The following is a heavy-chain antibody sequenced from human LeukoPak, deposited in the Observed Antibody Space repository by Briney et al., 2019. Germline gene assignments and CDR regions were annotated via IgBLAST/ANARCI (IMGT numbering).Heavy chain of an antibody. CDR2: TSSSDAGT. Sequence: GGSLRLSCAASGFTFSNYWMIWVRQTPGKGLEWVAATSSSDAGTYHADSVRGRFTISRDNSKNTLYLQMNSLRAEDAAVYFCAKAPVTSCRGAYCYPFDSWGQGTLVTVSS. CDR3: AKAPVTSCRGAYCYPFDS. V-gene: IGHV3-23*01. J-gene: IGHJ4*02. CDR1: GFTFSNYW. D-gene: IGHD2-21*01.